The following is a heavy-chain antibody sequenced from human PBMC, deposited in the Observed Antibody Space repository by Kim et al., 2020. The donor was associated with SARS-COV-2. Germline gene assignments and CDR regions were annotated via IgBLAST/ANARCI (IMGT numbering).Heavy chain of an antibody. Sequence: AQKFQGRVTMTRNTSISTAYMELSSLRSEDTAVYYCARAGIAAAGSAFDIWGQGTMVTVSS. CDR3: ARAGIAAAGSAFDI. J-gene: IGHJ3*02. D-gene: IGHD6-13*01. V-gene: IGHV1-8*01.